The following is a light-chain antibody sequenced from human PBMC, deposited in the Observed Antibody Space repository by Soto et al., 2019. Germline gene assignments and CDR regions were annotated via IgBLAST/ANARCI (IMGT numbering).Light chain of an antibody. CDR3: QQYNSYSVT. Sequence: DIQMTPSPSTLSASVGDRVTITCRASQSISSRLAWYQQKPGKAPKFLVYDASNLESGVPSRFSGSGSGTEFTLTISNLQPDDFATYYCQQYNSYSVTFGQGTKVDIK. CDR1: QSISSR. CDR2: DAS. J-gene: IGKJ1*01. V-gene: IGKV1-5*01.